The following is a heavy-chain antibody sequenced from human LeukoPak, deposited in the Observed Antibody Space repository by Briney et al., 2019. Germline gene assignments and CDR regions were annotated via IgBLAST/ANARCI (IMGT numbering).Heavy chain of an antibody. J-gene: IGHJ3*02. V-gene: IGHV3-7*03. D-gene: IGHD3-22*01. Sequence: GGSLRLSCAASGFTFSTYWMTWVRQAPGKGLEWVANMKGDGSEIHYVDSVKGRFAISRDNAKNSLYLQMNSLRAEDTAVYYCARERRITMIVGSGAFDIWGQGTMVTVSS. CDR2: MKGDGSEI. CDR1: GFTFSTYW. CDR3: ARERRITMIVGSGAFDI.